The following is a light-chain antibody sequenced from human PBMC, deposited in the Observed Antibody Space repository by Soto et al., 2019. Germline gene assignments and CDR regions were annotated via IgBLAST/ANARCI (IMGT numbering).Light chain of an antibody. V-gene: IGKV1-39*01. J-gene: IGKJ3*01. CDR1: QSISTF. CDR2: AAS. Sequence: DIQMTQSPSSLSASVGDRVTITCRASQSISTFLTWYQQKPGKAPKFLIYAASNLQNGVPSRFSGSGSGTDFTLTISSLQPEDFATYLCQESYTAPFTFGPGTTVDI. CDR3: QESYTAPFT.